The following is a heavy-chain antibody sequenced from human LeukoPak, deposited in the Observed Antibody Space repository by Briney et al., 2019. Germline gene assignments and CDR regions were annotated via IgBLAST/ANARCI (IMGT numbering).Heavy chain of an antibody. D-gene: IGHD1-7*01. CDR3: ARDGITGTKCD. J-gene: IGHJ4*02. CDR2: ISGSGGST. V-gene: IGHV3-23*01. CDR1: GFTFSSYA. Sequence: GGSLRLSCAASGFTFSSYAMSWVRQAPGKGLEWVSAISGSGGSTYYADSVKGRFTISRDNAKNSLYPQMNSLRAEDTAVYYCARDGITGTKCDWGQGTLVTVSS.